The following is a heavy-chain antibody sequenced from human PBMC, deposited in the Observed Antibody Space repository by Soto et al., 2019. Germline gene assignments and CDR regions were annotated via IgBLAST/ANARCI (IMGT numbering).Heavy chain of an antibody. CDR3: AGENGHCTDACNRGAFEI. D-gene: IGHD2-2*01. J-gene: IGHJ3*02. CDR2: IANGDNHI. V-gene: IGHV3-21*01. CDR1: GFTFSEYS. Sequence: EVQVVESGGGLVKPGGSLRLSCAASGFTFSEYSFLWVRQAPGKGLEWLSFIANGDNHIFYSDSVKGRFTISRDNAKKSVYLQLNSLRADDSAVYYCAGENGHCTDACNRGAFEIWGQGTMVTVSS.